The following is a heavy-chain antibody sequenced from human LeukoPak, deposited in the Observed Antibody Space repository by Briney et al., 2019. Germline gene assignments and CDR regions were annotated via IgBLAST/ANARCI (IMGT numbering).Heavy chain of an antibody. V-gene: IGHV3-23*01. J-gene: IGHJ6*02. D-gene: IGHD3-16*01. CDR1: GFTFSSYA. CDR3: AKDRYGGDYYYYGMDV. CDR2: ISGSGGST. Sequence: PGGSLGLSCAASGFTFSSYAMSWVRQAPGKGLEWVSAISGSGGSTYYADSVKGRFTISRDNSKNTLYLQMNSLRAEDTAVYYCAKDRYGGDYYYYGMDVWGQGTTVTVSS.